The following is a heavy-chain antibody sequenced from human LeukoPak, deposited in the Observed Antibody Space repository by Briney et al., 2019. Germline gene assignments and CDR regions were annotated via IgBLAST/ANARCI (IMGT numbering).Heavy chain of an antibody. Sequence: PSETLSLTCAVSGGSFSGYYWNWIRQTPGKGLEWIGNIFYSGGTYYSPSLTSRVTISLDTSRNQFSLKLNSVTAADTAVYYCAKSNGYGIVDIWGQGTMVTVSS. CDR1: GGSFSGYY. J-gene: IGHJ3*02. D-gene: IGHD1-26*01. CDR2: IFYSGGT. V-gene: IGHV4-59*04. CDR3: AKSNGYGIVDI.